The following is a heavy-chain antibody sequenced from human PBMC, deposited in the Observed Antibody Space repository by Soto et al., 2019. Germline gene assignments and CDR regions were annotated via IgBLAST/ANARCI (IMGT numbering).Heavy chain of an antibody. J-gene: IGHJ4*02. CDR1: GVIFSTSG. CDR3: AKDLHHYDTSGPFDH. Sequence: GGSLRLSCAASGVIFSTSGMHWVRQAPGKGLEWVAVISYDGSEKYYVESVKGRFTISRDNSKNRLYLQMSSLRTEDTALYYCAKDLHHYDTSGPFDHWGQGTLVTVSS. V-gene: IGHV3-30*18. CDR2: ISYDGSEK. D-gene: IGHD3-22*01.